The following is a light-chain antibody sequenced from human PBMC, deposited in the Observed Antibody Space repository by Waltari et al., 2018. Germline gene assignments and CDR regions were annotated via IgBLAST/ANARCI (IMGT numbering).Light chain of an antibody. CDR1: SSNIGNNY. CDR3: GTWDSLTPGGV. Sequence: QSVLTQPPSLSATPGQTVTIPCSGGSSNIGNNYVSWYQQLPGTAPKLLNYDNNKRPSGIPDRFSGSKSDTSATLAITGLQNGDEADYYCGTWDSLTPGGVFGGGTKLTVL. J-gene: IGLJ3*02. CDR2: DNN. V-gene: IGLV1-51*01.